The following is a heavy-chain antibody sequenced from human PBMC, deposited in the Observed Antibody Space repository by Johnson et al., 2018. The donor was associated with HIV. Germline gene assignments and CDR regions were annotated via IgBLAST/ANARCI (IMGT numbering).Heavy chain of an antibody. V-gene: IGHV3-33*01. D-gene: IGHD3/OR15-3a*01. Sequence: QMQLVESGGGVVQPGRSLRLSCAASGFTFSSYGMHWVRQAPGKGLEWVAVIWYDGSNKYYADSVKGRFTISRDNSKNTLFLQMNSLRAEDTAVYYCARDGRGLDAFDIWGQGTVVTVSS. CDR1: GFTFSSYG. CDR3: ARDGRGLDAFDI. J-gene: IGHJ3*02. CDR2: IWYDGSNK.